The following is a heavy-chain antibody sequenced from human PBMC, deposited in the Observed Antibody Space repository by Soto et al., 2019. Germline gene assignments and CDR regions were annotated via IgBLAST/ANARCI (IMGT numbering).Heavy chain of an antibody. Sequence: QVQLQESGPGLVKPSETLSLTCTVSGGSVSSGSYYWSWIRQPPGKGLEWIGYIYYSGSTNYNPSLNGRVTVSVVTSKNQCSLKLSSVTAADTAVYYCARGVRRDGYNCPFDIWGQGTMVTVSS. D-gene: IGHD5-12*01. V-gene: IGHV4-61*01. J-gene: IGHJ3*02. CDR3: ARGVRRDGYNCPFDI. CDR2: IYYSGST. CDR1: GGSVSSGSYY.